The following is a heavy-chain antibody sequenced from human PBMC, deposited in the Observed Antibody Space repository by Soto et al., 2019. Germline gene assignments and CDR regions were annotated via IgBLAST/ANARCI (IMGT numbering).Heavy chain of an antibody. Sequence: XSVKVSCKASCYTFTHFYITWVRQAPGQGLEWMGAISPHNFNTNYAQKFRGKVTLTTEKSTNTAYMDLRSLTSDDTAVYYCARDEGGYDILTGYYKAHHFDYWGQGVPVTVSS. J-gene: IGHJ4*02. V-gene: IGHV1-18*01. CDR1: CYTFTHFY. CDR3: ARDEGGYDILTGYYKAHHFDY. CDR2: ISPHNFNT. D-gene: IGHD3-9*01.